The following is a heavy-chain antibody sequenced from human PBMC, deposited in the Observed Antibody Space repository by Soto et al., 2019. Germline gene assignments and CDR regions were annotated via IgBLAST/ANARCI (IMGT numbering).Heavy chain of an antibody. CDR2: ISYDGSNK. CDR1: GFTFSSYG. D-gene: IGHD5-12*01. V-gene: IGHV3-30*18. J-gene: IGHJ4*02. CDR3: AKASLRGRDGYNYFDY. Sequence: GGSLRLSCAASGFTFSSYGLHWVRQAPGKGLEWVAVISYDGSNKYYADSVKGRFTISRDNSKNTLYLQMNGLRAEDTAVYYCAKASLRGRDGYNYFDYWGQGTLVTVSS.